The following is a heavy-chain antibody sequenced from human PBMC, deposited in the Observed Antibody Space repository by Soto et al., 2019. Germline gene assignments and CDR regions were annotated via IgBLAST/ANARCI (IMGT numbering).Heavy chain of an antibody. J-gene: IGHJ4*02. CDR1: GFTVSNKY. D-gene: IGHD3-22*01. Sequence: EVQLVESGGGLVQPVGSLRLSCAASGFTVSNKYMSWVRQAPGKGLECVSFIYSGNTTYYADSVKGRFTISRDNSKNTLYLQMDSLRAEDTAVYYCAGGRGYYDTHGYSGYYFDSWGQGTLVTVTS. CDR3: AGGRGYYDTHGYSGYYFDS. V-gene: IGHV3-53*01. CDR2: IYSGNTT.